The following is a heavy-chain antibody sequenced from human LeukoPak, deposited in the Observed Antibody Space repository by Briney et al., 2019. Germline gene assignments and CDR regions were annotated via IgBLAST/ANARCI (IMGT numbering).Heavy chain of an antibody. J-gene: IGHJ6*03. CDR2: IRYDGRIK. Sequence: QTGGSLRLSCAASGFTFSSYGMHWVRQAPGKGLEWVAFIRYDGRIKYYADSVKGRFSISRDNSKNTLYLQMNSLRAEDTAVYYCAREGRGPRGRYYYYYMDVWGKGTTVTVSS. CDR1: GFTFSSYG. CDR3: AREGRGPRGRYYYYYMDV. V-gene: IGHV3-30*02. D-gene: IGHD2-15*01.